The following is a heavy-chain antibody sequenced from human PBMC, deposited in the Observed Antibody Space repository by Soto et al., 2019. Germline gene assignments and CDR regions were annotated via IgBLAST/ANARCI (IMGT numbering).Heavy chain of an antibody. D-gene: IGHD2-8*01. CDR1: GGSISSYY. J-gene: IGHJ4*02. Sequence: SETLSLTCTVSGGSISSYYWSWIRQPPGKGLEWIGYIYYSGSTNYNPSLKSRVTISVDTSKNQFSLKLSSVTAADTAVYYCARDEHGVVDYWGQGTLVTVSS. CDR3: ARDEHGVVDY. CDR2: IYYSGST. V-gene: IGHV4-59*01.